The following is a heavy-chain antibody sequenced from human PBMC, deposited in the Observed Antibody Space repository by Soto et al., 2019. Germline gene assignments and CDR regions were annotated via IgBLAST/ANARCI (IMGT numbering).Heavy chain of an antibody. CDR1: GFTFSSYS. D-gene: IGHD5-12*01. J-gene: IGHJ6*02. CDR2: ISSSSSYI. Sequence: EVQLVESGGGLVKPGGSLRLSCAASGFTFSSYSMNWVRQAPGKGLEWVSSISSSSSYIYYADSVKGRFTISRDNAKNSLYLQMNSLRAEDTAVYYCAPGGYRGYDLYYYYYGMDVWGQGTTVTVSS. V-gene: IGHV3-21*01. CDR3: APGGYRGYDLYYYYYGMDV.